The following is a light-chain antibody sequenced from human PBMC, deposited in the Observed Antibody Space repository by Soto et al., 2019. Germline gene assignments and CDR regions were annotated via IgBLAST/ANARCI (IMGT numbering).Light chain of an antibody. CDR3: QQYGSSPWT. J-gene: IGKJ1*01. CDR2: DAS. Sequence: IVLTQSPGTLSLSPGERVTLHCRASQSSSSTYLAWYQQKPGQAPRLLLYDASNRATGIPDRFSGSGSGTDFTLTISRLGPEDFAVYYCQQYGSSPWTFGQGTKVDIK. V-gene: IGKV3-20*01. CDR1: QSSSSTY.